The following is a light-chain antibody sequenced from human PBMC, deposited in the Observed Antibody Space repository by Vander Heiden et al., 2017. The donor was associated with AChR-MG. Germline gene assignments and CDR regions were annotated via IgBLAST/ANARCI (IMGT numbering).Light chain of an antibody. CDR2: ANN. V-gene: IGLV1-51*01. J-gene: IGLJ1*01. CDR1: SSNIGGTY. CDR3: GTWDGSLSGGGLYV. Sequence: QSVLTLPPSLSAAAGQTVTTACSGASSNIGGTYASWYKQPQATPPNSLIYANNRRPARIPERFSGSKSGTSATLSITGLQTGDGADYYCGTWDGSLSGGGLYVFGTGTEVIVL.